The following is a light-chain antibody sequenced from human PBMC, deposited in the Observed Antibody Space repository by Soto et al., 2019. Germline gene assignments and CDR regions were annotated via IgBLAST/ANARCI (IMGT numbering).Light chain of an antibody. CDR2: AAS. V-gene: IGKV1-39*01. CDR3: QQSYSTPLT. CDR1: QSISSY. J-gene: IGKJ5*01. Sequence: DIQMTQSPSSLSASVGDRVTITCRARQSISSYLNWYQQKPGKAPKLLIYAASSLQSGVTSRFSGSGSGTDFTLTISSLQPEDFATYYCQQSYSTPLTFGKGTRLEIK.